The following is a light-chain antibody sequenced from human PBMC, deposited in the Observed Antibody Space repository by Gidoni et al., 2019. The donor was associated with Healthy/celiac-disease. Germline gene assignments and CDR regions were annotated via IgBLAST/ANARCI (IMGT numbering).Light chain of an antibody. CDR3: QSADSSGTYQV. CDR1: AVPKQY. CDR2: KDS. J-gene: IGLJ2*01. Sequence: SYELTQPPSVSVSRGQTARITCSGDAVPKQYAYWYQQKTGQAPVLVIYKDSERPSGIPERFSGSRSGTTVTLTISGVQAEDEADYYCQSADSSGTYQVFGGGTKLTVL. V-gene: IGLV3-25*03.